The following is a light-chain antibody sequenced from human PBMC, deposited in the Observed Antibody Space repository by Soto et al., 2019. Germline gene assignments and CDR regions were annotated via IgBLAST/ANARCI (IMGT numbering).Light chain of an antibody. CDR1: QDIKNY. V-gene: IGKV1-33*01. J-gene: IGKJ5*01. Sequence: DIHMTQSPSSLSASVGYIFTITCQASQDIKNYLNWYQQKSGKAPKLLIYDASDLETGVPSRFSGSGSGTDFTLTINSLQPEDIATYHCQQYDNLPLTFGGGTRLEIK. CDR3: QQYDNLPLT. CDR2: DAS.